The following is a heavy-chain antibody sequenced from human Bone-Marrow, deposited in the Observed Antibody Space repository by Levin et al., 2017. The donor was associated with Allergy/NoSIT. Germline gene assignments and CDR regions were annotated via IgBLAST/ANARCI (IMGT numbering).Heavy chain of an antibody. J-gene: IGHJ3*01. D-gene: IGHD1/OR15-1a*01. CDR3: VKSLNTMTIHDGFDF. CDR1: KFMIDDYG. V-gene: IGHV3-9*01. CDR2: ISWNSGKT. Sequence: LSLTCATSKFMIDDYGMYWVRQAPGKGLEWVSGISWNSGKTHYADSVKGRFVISRDNAKNSLYLQMNSLRTEDTALYYCVKSLNTMTIHDGFDFWGQGTMVTVSA.